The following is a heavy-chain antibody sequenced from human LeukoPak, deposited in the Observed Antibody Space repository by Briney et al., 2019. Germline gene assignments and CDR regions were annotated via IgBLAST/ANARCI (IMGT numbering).Heavy chain of an antibody. V-gene: IGHV3-23*01. J-gene: IGHJ4*02. CDR2: ITTGGPNT. CDR3: AKDGGLWVSAHWGDS. CDR1: GFTFSSYT. Sequence: GGSLRLSCTASGFTFSSYTMSWVRQAAGKGLKWVSTITTGGPNTYYADSVKGRFTVSRDDSKNTLYLQMNGLRAEDTAVYYCAKDGGLWVSAHWGDSWGRGTLVTVSS. D-gene: IGHD7-27*01.